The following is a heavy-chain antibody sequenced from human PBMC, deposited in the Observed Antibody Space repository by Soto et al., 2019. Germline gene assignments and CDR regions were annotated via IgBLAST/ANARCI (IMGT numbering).Heavy chain of an antibody. CDR3: ARPPIQFAWNGGCDI. CDR2: ISSEVSKK. J-gene: IGHJ3*02. D-gene: IGHD2-15*01. V-gene: IGHV3-30-3*01. CDR1: GFTFDDYS. Sequence: QVQLVESGGGVVQPGRSRRLSCAAFGFTFDDYSMHWVRQAPGKGLEWVALISSEVSKKYYADSVKVRFTISRDNAKNALFLVGNRLSAEDTAAYYGARPPIQFAWNGGCDIWGEGTMVTASS.